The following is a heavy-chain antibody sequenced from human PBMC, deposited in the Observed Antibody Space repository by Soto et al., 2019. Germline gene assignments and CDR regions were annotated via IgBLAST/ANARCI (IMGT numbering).Heavy chain of an antibody. CDR3: ARAYYDFWSGPWTFDY. CDR1: GYTFTSYG. CDR2: ISAYNGNT. V-gene: IGHV1-18*01. D-gene: IGHD3-3*01. J-gene: IGHJ4*02. Sequence: ASVKVSCKASGYTFTSYGISWVRQAPGQGLEWMGWISAYNGNTNYAQKLQGRVTMTTDTSTSIAYMELRSLRSDDTAVYYCARAYYDFWSGPWTFDYWGQGTLVTVSS.